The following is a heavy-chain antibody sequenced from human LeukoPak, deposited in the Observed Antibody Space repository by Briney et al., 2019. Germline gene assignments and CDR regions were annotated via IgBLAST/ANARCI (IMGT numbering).Heavy chain of an antibody. CDR1: GGSISSYY. V-gene: IGHV4-4*07. J-gene: IGHJ3*02. Sequence: SETLSLTCTVSGGSISSYYWSWIRQPAGKGLEWIGRIYTSGSTNYNPSLKSRVTISVDTSKNQFSLKLSSVTTTDTAVYYCARDRSGSYYNNDAFDIWGQGTMVTVSS. CDR2: IYTSGST. D-gene: IGHD1-26*01. CDR3: ARDRSGSYYNNDAFDI.